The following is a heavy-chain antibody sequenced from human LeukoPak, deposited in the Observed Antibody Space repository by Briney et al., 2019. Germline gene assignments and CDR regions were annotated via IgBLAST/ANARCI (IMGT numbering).Heavy chain of an antibody. CDR3: AKDALTVSSGLDY. CDR2: IWYDGSNK. V-gene: IGHV3-33*06. D-gene: IGHD6-19*01. CDR1: GFTFSSYG. Sequence: GGSLRLSCAASGFTFSSYGMHWVRQAPGKGLEWVAVIWYDGSNKYYADSVKGRFTISRDNSKNTLYLQMNSLRAEDTAVYYCAKDALTVSSGLDYWGQGTLVTVSS. J-gene: IGHJ4*02.